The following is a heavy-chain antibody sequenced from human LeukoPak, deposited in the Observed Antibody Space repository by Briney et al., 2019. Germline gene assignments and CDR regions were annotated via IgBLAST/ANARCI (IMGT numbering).Heavy chain of an antibody. CDR2: VSDTGST. V-gene: IGHV4-59*01. CDR3: ARTTTTFDD. J-gene: IGHJ4*01. Sequence: SETLSLTCTVSGGSINNYWSWIRQPPGKGLEWIGYVSDTGSTNYNPSLQSRVTISVDTSKNQFYLKLTSVTAADTAVYYCARTTTTFDDWGHGTLVTVSS. D-gene: IGHD4-11*01. CDR1: GGSINNY.